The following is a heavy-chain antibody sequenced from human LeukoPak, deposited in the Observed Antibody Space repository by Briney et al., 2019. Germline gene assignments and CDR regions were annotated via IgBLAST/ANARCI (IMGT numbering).Heavy chain of an antibody. CDR2: IYTSGST. CDR3: ARTPYYDSSGDHAFDI. J-gene: IGHJ3*02. D-gene: IGHD3-22*01. V-gene: IGHV4-4*07. CDR1: GGSISSYY. Sequence: SETLSLTCTVSGGSISSYYWSWIRQPAGKGLEWIGRIYTSGSTNYNPSLKSRVTMSVDTSKNQFSLKLSPVTAADTAVYYCARTPYYDSSGDHAFDIWGQGTMVTVSS.